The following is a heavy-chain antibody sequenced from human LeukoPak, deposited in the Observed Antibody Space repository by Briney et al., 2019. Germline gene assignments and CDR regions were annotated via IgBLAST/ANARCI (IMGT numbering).Heavy chain of an antibody. J-gene: IGHJ3*02. CDR1: GGSISSYY. CDR2: IYYSGST. V-gene: IGHV4-59*01. CDR3: ARDILWGRVGASGPLDAFDI. D-gene: IGHD1-26*01. Sequence: SETLSLTCTVSGGSISSYYWSWIRQPPGKGLEWIGYIYYSGSTNYNPSLKSRVTISVDTSKNQFSLKLSSVTAADTAVYYCARDILWGRVGASGPLDAFDIWGQGTMVTVSS.